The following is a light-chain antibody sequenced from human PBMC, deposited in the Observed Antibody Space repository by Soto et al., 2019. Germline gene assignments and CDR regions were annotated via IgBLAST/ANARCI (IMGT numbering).Light chain of an antibody. J-gene: IGLJ3*02. Sequence: QSALTQPASVSGSPGQSITISCSGTSSDVGAYTSVSWYQQHPGKAPKLMIYEVSNRPSGVPDRFSGSKSGNTASLTVSGLQAEDEADYYCSSFAGSNIWVFGGGTKLTVL. CDR3: SSFAGSNIWV. CDR2: EVS. CDR1: SSDVGAYTS. V-gene: IGLV2-8*01.